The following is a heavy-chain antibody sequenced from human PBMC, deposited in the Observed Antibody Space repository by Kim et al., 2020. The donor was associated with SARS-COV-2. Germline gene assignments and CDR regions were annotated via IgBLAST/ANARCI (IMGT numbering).Heavy chain of an antibody. V-gene: IGHV3-53*01. CDR1: GFTVSSNY. CDR2: FYSGGNT. J-gene: IGHJ2*01. Sequence: GGSLRLSCAASGFTVSSNYMSWVRQTPGKGLEWVSVFYSGGNTRCADSVKGRLTVSSDYSNNTLYLQMDSLRVEDAAVYYCARRGGPLWYYDLWGRDTLVAVSS. CDR3: ARRGGPLWYYDL. D-gene: IGHD2-15*01.